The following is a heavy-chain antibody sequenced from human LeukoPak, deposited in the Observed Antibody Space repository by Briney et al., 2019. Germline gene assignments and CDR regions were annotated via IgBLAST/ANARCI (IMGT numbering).Heavy chain of an antibody. CDR1: GGSISSYY. Sequence: SETLSLTCTVSGGSISSYYWNWIRQPPGKGLEWIGYIDYSGSTNYNPPLKSRVTISVDTSKNQFSLKLSSVTAADTAVYYCARDRSDYGSGSYGWFDPWGQGTLVTVSS. CDR2: IDYSGST. D-gene: IGHD3-10*01. J-gene: IGHJ5*02. V-gene: IGHV4-59*01. CDR3: ARDRSDYGSGSYGWFDP.